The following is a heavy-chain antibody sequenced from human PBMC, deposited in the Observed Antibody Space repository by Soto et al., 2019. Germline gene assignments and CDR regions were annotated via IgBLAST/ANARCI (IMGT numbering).Heavy chain of an antibody. V-gene: IGHV3-66*01. CDR1: GFTASSNY. CDR3: ARGAPVKYSSGWYDC. Sequence: EVQLVESGGGLVQPGGSLRLSCAASGFTASSNYMSWVRQAPGKGLEWVSVIYSGGSTYYADSVKGRFTISRDNSKNTLYLQMNSLRAEDTAVYYCARGAPVKYSSGWYDCWGQGTLVTVSS. CDR2: IYSGGST. J-gene: IGHJ5*01. D-gene: IGHD6-19*01.